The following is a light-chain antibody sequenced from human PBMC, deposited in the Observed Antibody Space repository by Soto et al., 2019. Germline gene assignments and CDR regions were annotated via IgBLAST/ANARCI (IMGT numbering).Light chain of an antibody. V-gene: IGKV3-20*01. J-gene: IGKJ3*01. CDR1: QSVSRSN. CDR3: QQYGRSPFT. Sequence: EIVLTQSPDTLSLSPGERATVSCRASQSVSRSNLAWYQHNPGQAPRLLIYAASSRATGSPDRFSGGGSGTDFTLTISRLEPEDFAVYYCQQYGRSPFTFGPGTKVDIK. CDR2: AAS.